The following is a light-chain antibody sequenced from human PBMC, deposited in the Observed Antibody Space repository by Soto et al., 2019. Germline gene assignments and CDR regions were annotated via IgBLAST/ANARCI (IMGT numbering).Light chain of an antibody. CDR3: QHRSNWPPGLT. Sequence: EVALTHSAGTLSLSPGERASLSCRASQSITTYLACDQTKPGQAPRALSXXAAXRATDTPARFSGSGSGTDFTLTTSSLETEDFAVYYCQHRSNWPPGLTVGQGTRLEI. CDR1: QSITTY. CDR2: XAA. V-gene: IGKV3-11*01. J-gene: IGKJ5*01.